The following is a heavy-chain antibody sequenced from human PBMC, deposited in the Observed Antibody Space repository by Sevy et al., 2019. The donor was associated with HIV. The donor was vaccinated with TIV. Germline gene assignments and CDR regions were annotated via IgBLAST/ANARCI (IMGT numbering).Heavy chain of an antibody. CDR2: MNPNSGNT. J-gene: IGHJ6*02. Sequence: ASVKVSCKASGYTFTSYDINWVRQATGQGLEWMGWMNPNSGNTGYAQKFQGRVTMTRNTSISTAYMELSSLRSEDTAVYYCAGADTDTVTTRMYYYYGMDVWGQGTTVTVSS. V-gene: IGHV1-8*01. CDR3: AGADTDTVTTRMYYYYGMDV. D-gene: IGHD4-4*01. CDR1: GYTFTSYD.